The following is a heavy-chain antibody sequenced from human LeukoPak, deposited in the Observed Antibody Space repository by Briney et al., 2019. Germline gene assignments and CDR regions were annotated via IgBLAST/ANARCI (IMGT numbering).Heavy chain of an antibody. CDR3: ATKEDRDAYNWFDP. CDR1: GGSISSSSYY. CDR2: IYYSGST. J-gene: IGHJ5*02. Sequence: PSETLSLTCTVSGGSISSSSYYWGWIRQPPGKGLEWIGSIYYSGSTYYNPSLKSRVTISVDTSKNQFSLKLSSVTAADTAVYYCATKEDRDAYNWFDPWGQGTLVTVSS. V-gene: IGHV4-39*07.